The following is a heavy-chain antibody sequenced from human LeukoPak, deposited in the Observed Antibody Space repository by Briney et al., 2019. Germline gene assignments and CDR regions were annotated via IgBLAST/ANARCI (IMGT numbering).Heavy chain of an antibody. Sequence: SETLSLTCAVSGGSISSGGYSWSWIRQPPGKGLEWIGYIYHSGSTYYNPSLKSRVTISVDTSKNQFSLKLSSVTAADTAVYYCARVRHDSSGYYLFDYWGQGTLVTVSS. J-gene: IGHJ4*02. CDR3: ARVRHDSSGYYLFDY. D-gene: IGHD3-22*01. CDR1: GGSISSGGYS. V-gene: IGHV4-30-2*01. CDR2: IYHSGST.